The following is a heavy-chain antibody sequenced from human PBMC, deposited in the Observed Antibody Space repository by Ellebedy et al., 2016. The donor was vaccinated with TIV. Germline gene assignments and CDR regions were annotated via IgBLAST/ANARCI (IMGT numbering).Heavy chain of an antibody. D-gene: IGHD2-2*01. Sequence: ASVKVSCXASGYTFTSYDINWVRQATGQGLEWMGWMNPNSGNTGYAQKFQGRVTMTRDTSTSTVYMELSSLRSEDTAVYYCARGDRVVVPAAVGDWFDPWGQGTLVTVSS. CDR2: MNPNSGNT. J-gene: IGHJ5*02. CDR3: ARGDRVVVPAAVGDWFDP. V-gene: IGHV1-8*01. CDR1: GYTFTSYD.